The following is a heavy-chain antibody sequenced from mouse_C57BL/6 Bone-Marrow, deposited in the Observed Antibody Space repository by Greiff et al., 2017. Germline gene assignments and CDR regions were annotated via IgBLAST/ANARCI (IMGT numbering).Heavy chain of an antibody. J-gene: IGHJ2*01. V-gene: IGHV1-53*01. Sequence: VKLQQPGTELLKPGASVKLSCKASGYTFTSYWMHWVKPRPGQGLEWIGNINPRNGGTPFNEHFKTKATLTVDKSSSTACMQLSSLTDEDAAVYYGARGVFDNWGQGTTLTGCS. CDR2: INPRNGGT. CDR3: ARGVFDN. CDR1: GYTFTSYW.